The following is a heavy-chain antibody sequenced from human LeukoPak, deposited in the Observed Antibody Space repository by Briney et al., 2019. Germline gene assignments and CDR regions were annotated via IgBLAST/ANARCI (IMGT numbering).Heavy chain of an antibody. D-gene: IGHD4-23*01. V-gene: IGHV3-9*01. CDR3: AKDTGGNGAYFYAMDV. J-gene: IGHJ6*02. Sequence: GGSLRLSCVGSGFAFHNYATHWVRRPPGKVLEWVSAINWNSDTKAYADSVKGRFTISRDRARNSLYLQMDSLRPEDTALYYCAKDTGGNGAYFYAMDVWGQGTSVTVSS. CDR2: INWNSDTK. CDR1: GFAFHNYA.